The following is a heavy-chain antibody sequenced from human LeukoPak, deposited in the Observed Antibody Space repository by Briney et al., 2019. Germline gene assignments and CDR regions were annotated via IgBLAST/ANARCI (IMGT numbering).Heavy chain of an antibody. CDR1: GFTFSSYS. CDR2: ISSSSSTI. V-gene: IGHV3-48*01. Sequence: GGSLRLSGAASGFTFSSYSMNWVRQAPGKGLEWVSYISSSSSTIYYADSVKGRFTISRDNAKNSLYLQMNSLRAEDTAVYYCARDRVAVAGLFDYWGQGTLVTVSS. D-gene: IGHD6-19*01. CDR3: ARDRVAVAGLFDY. J-gene: IGHJ4*02.